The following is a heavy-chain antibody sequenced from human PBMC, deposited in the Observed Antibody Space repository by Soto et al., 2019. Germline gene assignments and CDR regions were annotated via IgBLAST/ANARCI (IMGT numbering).Heavy chain of an antibody. J-gene: IGHJ4*02. D-gene: IGHD1-26*01. CDR1: GYTFTSYG. Sequence: QVQLVQSGAEVKKPGASVKVSCKASGYTFTSYGIIWVRQAPGQGLEWMGWMSAYNGNTNYAQKLQGRVTMTTDTSTSTGYMELRSLRSDDTAVYYCARARGSYALDYWGQGTLVTVSS. CDR2: MSAYNGNT. V-gene: IGHV1-18*01. CDR3: ARARGSYALDY.